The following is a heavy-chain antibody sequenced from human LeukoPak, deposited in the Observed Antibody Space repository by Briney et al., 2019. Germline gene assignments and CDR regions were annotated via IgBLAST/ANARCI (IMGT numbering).Heavy chain of an antibody. J-gene: IGHJ4*02. D-gene: IGHD3-22*01. Sequence: SQTLSLTCAISGDIVSSNSAAWNWISQSPSRGLEWPGRTYYRSKWYSDYAVSVKSRITINPDTSKNQYSLQLNSVTPEDTAVYYCARDPGGYYPIFDYWGQGTLVTVSS. CDR1: GDIVSSNSAA. V-gene: IGHV6-1*01. CDR3: ARDPGGYYPIFDY. CDR2: TYYRSKWYS.